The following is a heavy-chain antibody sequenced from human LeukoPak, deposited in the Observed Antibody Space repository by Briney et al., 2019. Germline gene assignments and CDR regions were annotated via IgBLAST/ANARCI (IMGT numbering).Heavy chain of an antibody. J-gene: IGHJ4*02. V-gene: IGHV4-59*08. D-gene: IGHD3-22*01. Sequence: SETLSLTCTVSGGSIRNFYWSWIRQPPGKGLEWIGYIYYSGTTKYNPSLKSRVTISVDTSKNQFSLKLSSVTAADTAVYYCARGAYNYYDSSGYYKSGFDYWGQGTLVTVSS. CDR2: IYYSGTT. CDR1: GGSIRNFY. CDR3: ARGAYNYYDSSGYYKSGFDY.